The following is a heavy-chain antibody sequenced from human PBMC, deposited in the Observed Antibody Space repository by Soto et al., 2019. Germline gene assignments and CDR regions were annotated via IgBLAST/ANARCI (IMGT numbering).Heavy chain of an antibody. CDR1: GGYISSYY. CDR2: IYYSGST. J-gene: IGHJ4*02. CDR3: ARSHYYGSGSPVDY. V-gene: IGHV4-59*01. Sequence: SETLSLTCTVSGGYISSYYWSWIRQPPGKGLEWIGYIYYSGSTNYNPSLKSRVTISVDTSKNQFSLKLSSVTAADTAVYYCARSHYYGSGSPVDYWGQGTLVTVS. D-gene: IGHD3-10*01.